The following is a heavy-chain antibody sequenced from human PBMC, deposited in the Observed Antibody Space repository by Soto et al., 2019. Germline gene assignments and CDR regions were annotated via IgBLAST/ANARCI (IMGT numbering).Heavy chain of an antibody. CDR3: AIDPDYYDSSGPDVDDAFDI. CDR1: GFTFTSSA. CDR2: IVVGSGNT. Sequence: GASVKVSCKASGFTFTSSAMQWVRQARGQRLERIGWIVVGSGNTNYAQKFQERVTITRDMSTSTAYMELSSLRSEDTAVYYCAIDPDYYDSSGPDVDDAFDIWGQGTMVTVSS. D-gene: IGHD3-22*01. J-gene: IGHJ3*02. V-gene: IGHV1-58*02.